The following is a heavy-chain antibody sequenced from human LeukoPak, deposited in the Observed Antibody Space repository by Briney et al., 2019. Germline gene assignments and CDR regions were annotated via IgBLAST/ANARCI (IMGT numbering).Heavy chain of an antibody. V-gene: IGHV3-23*01. CDR1: GFIFNNYD. Sequence: GGSLRLSCVVSGFIFNNYDMSWVRQAPGKGLDWVSGISGSGGSTYYADSVKGRFTISRDNSKNTIYLQMNSLRVEDTAIYYCAKVTVTMAATGDYWGQGTLVTVSS. CDR3: AKVTVTMAATGDY. D-gene: IGHD2-15*01. CDR2: ISGSGGST. J-gene: IGHJ4*02.